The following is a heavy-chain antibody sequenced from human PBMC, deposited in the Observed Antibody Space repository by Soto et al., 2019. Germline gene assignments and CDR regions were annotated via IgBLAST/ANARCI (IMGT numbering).Heavy chain of an antibody. CDR1: GGTFSSYA. V-gene: IGHV1-69*01. D-gene: IGHD1-7*01. CDR3: ASGGATGTTRFYYYYCGMDV. Sequence: QVQLVQSGAEVKKPGSSVKVSCKASGGTFSSYAISWVRQAPGQGLEWVGGIIRIGGTENYAQKFQGRVTITADEYTRTAYMELRSLRSEDTAVYYCASGGATGTTRFYYYYCGMDVWGQGTTVTGSS. CDR2: IIRIGGTE. J-gene: IGHJ6*02.